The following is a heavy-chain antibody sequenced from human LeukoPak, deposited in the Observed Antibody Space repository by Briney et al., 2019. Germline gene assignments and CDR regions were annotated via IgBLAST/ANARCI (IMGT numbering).Heavy chain of an antibody. CDR2: VSGTSEYI. V-gene: IGHV3-21*06. CDR3: ARWYSSGWYSDY. CDR1: GFSSSTYS. D-gene: IGHD6-19*01. Sequence: PGGSLRLSRAASGFSSSTYSMIWVRQAPGKGLEWVSSVSGTSEYIYYADSVRGRFTISRDNAKNTVYLQMNSLRAEDTAVYYCARWYSSGWYSDYWGQGALVTVSS. J-gene: IGHJ4*02.